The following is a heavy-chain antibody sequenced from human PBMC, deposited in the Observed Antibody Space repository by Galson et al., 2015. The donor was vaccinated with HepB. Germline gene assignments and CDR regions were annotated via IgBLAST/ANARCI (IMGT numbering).Heavy chain of an antibody. V-gene: IGHV1-24*01. CDR2: FDPEDGET. J-gene: IGHJ4*02. CDR1: GYTLTELS. Sequence: SVKVSCKVSGYTLTELSMHWVRQAPGKGLEWMGGFDPEDGETIYAQKFQGRVTMTEDTSTDTAYMELCSLRSEDTAVYYCATVQGPFYYGSGSYSYWGQGTLVTVSA. D-gene: IGHD3-10*01. CDR3: ATVQGPFYYGSGSYSY.